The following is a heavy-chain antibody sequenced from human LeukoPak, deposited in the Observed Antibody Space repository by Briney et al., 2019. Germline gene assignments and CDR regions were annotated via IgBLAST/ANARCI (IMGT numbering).Heavy chain of an antibody. CDR3: ARDGFVGAADY. D-gene: IGHD6-13*01. V-gene: IGHV3-7*01. CDR2: IKQDGSEK. J-gene: IGHJ4*02. CDR1: EFIFSGYW. Sequence: GGSLRLSCAASEFIFSGYWMNWFRQAPGKGLEWVANIKQDGSEKQYVDSVRGRFTISRDNAKNSLYLQMNSLRVEDTAVYYCARDGFVGAADYWGQGTLVTVSS.